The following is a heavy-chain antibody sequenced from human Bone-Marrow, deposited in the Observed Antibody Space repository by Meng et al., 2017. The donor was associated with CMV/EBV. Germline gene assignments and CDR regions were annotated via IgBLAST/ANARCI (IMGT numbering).Heavy chain of an antibody. CDR2: IYPDDSNT. V-gene: IGHV5-51*01. D-gene: IGHD2/OR15-2a*01. J-gene: IGHJ5*02. CDR1: YNFGGFW. CDR3: ARQYITASTLSMVSFDP. Sequence: YNFGGFWIGWVRRMPGKGLEWLAIIYPDDSNTRYSPSLQGQVSISADKSTSTVYLQWDSLKASDTAIYYCARQYITASTLSMVSFDPWGQGTPVTVSS.